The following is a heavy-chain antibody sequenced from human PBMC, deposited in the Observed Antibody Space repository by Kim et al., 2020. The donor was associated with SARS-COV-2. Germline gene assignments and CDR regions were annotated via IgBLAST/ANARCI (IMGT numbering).Heavy chain of an antibody. CDR1: GFIFSTYN. D-gene: IGHD3-16*01. CDR3: ARASLGGGRRCFDY. V-gene: IGHV3-21*01. J-gene: IGHJ4*02. Sequence: GGSLRLSCAASGFIFSTYNMNWVRQAPGKGLEWVSFISSRSDYMYYADSVKGRFTISRDNAKNTLYLQMNSLRAEDTAVYYCARASLGGGRRCFDYWGQG. CDR2: ISSRSDYM.